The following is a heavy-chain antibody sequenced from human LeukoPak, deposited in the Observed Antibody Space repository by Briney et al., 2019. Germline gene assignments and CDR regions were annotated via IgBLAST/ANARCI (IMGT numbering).Heavy chain of an antibody. Sequence: GGSLRLSCAASGFTFSSYSMNWVRQAPGKGLEWVSSISSSSSYIYYADSVKGRFTISRDNAKNSLYLQVNSLRAEDTAVYYCASGSDILTDTWGQGTLVTVSS. CDR3: ASGSDILTDT. V-gene: IGHV3-21*01. D-gene: IGHD3-9*01. CDR2: ISSSSSYI. J-gene: IGHJ4*02. CDR1: GFTFSSYS.